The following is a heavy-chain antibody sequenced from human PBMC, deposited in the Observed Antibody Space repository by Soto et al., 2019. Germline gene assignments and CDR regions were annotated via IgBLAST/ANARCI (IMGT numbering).Heavy chain of an antibody. CDR2: ITSTSSTK. CDR1: GFTFSSHA. CDR3: ARRITMVRGPYYYYAMDV. Sequence: LRLSCAASGFTFSSHAMNWVRQAPGKGLEWLSYITSTSSTKHYAASVEGRFTISRDNAKNSLYLQMNSLRDEDTAVYYCARRITMVRGPYYYYAMDVWGQGTTVTVSS. D-gene: IGHD3-10*01. J-gene: IGHJ6*02. V-gene: IGHV3-48*02.